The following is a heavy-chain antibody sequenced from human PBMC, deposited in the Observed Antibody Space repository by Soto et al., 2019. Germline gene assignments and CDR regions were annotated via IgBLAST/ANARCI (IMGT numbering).Heavy chain of an antibody. D-gene: IGHD6-13*01. J-gene: IGHJ6*02. CDR1: GFTVSSNY. V-gene: IGHV3-53*01. Sequence: LRLSCAASGFTVSSNYMSWVRQAPGKGLEWVSVIYSGGSTYYADSVKGRFTISRDNSKNTLYLQMNSLRAEDTAVYYCARTGQLATSNYYYYGMDVWGQGTTVTVSS. CDR2: IYSGGST. CDR3: ARTGQLATSNYYYYGMDV.